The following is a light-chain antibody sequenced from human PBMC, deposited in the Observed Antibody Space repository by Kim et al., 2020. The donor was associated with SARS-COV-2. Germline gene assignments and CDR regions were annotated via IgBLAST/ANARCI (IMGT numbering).Light chain of an antibody. CDR3: AAWDDSLSGPFV. V-gene: IGLV1-47*01. J-gene: IGLJ1*01. Sequence: RVAVGWCGGGAERGSEWWYWYQQLPGTAPKLLIYRNNQRPSGVPDRFSGSKSGTSASLAISGLRSEDEADYYCAAWDDSLSGPFVFGTGTKVTVL. CDR1: GAERGSEW. CDR2: RNN.